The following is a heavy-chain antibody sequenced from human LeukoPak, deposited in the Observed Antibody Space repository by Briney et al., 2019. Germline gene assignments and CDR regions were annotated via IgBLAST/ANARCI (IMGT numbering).Heavy chain of an antibody. CDR1: GFTVSSNY. CDR3: ARVVTAIPHFDY. V-gene: IGHV3-53*01. D-gene: IGHD2-21*02. CDR2: IYSGGST. Sequence: GGSLRLSCAASGFTVSSNYMSWVRQAPGKGLEWVSVIYSGGSTYYADSVKGRFTISRDNSKNTLYFQMNSLRAEDTAVYYCARVVTAIPHFDYWGQGTLVTVSS. J-gene: IGHJ4*02.